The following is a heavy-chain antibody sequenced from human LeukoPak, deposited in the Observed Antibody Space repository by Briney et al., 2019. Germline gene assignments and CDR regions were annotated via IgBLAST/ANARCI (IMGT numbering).Heavy chain of an antibody. J-gene: IGHJ6*02. D-gene: IGHD3-22*01. V-gene: IGHV3-53*01. CDR2: MCDDGGI. CDR3: ARAPPYYYDSRGYHYERGNYHYGMDV. Sequence: PGGSLRLSCAVSGFTVSVYYMSWVRQAPGKGLEWVSLMCDDGGIYYADSVRGRFTISRDISSNTLYLEMSSLRAEDTARYYCARAPPYYYDSRGYHYERGNYHYGMDVWGQGTTVIVS. CDR1: GFTVSVYY.